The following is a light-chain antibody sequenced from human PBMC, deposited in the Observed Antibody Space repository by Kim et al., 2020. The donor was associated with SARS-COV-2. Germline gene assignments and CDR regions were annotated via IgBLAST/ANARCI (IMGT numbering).Light chain of an antibody. Sequence: VSPAQTVSISCAGEKLGATYVCWYQQRPGQSPVLLIYEDNKRPSGIPERFSASNSGDTATLTISGTQTMDEADYYCKAWGSGTVVFGGGTQLTVL. CDR1: KLGATY. CDR3: KAWGSGTVV. J-gene: IGLJ2*01. CDR2: EDN. V-gene: IGLV3-1*01.